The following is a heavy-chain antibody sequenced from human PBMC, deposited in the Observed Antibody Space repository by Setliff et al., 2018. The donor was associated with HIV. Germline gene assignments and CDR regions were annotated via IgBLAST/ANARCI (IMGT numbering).Heavy chain of an antibody. J-gene: IGHJ4*02. Sequence: SETLSLTCTVSGDSTSSSSSYWGWIRQPPGKGLEWIGSIYYSGSTYYNPSLKSRVTISVDTSKNQFPLKLNSVTAADTAVYYCARTRGYTYGYIDSWAQGTLVTV. V-gene: IGHV4-39*01. D-gene: IGHD5-18*01. CDR3: ARTRGYTYGYIDS. CDR2: IYYSGST. CDR1: GDSTSSSSSY.